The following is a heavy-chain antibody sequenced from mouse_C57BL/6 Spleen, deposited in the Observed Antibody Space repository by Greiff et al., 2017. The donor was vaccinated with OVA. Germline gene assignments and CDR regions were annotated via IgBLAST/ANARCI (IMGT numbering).Heavy chain of an antibody. D-gene: IGHD4-1*01. CDR3: ARSRTGTEGVAY. V-gene: IGHV1-18*01. Sequence: EVQLQQSGPELVKPGASVKIPCKASGYTFTDYNMDWVKQSHGKSLEWIGDINPNNGGTIYNQKFKGKATLTVDKSSSTAYMELRSLTSEDTAVYYCARSRTGTEGVAYWGQGTRVTVSA. CDR1: GYTFTDYN. J-gene: IGHJ3*01. CDR2: INPNNGGT.